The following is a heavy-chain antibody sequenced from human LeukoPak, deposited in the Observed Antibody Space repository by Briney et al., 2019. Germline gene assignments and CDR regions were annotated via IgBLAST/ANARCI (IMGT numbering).Heavy chain of an antibody. CDR1: GFTFYSYW. Sequence: GGSLRLSRAASGFTFYSYWMHWVRQAPGKGLVWVACIKGDGSDTNYADSVKGRFTISRDNSKNTLYLQMNSLRAEDTAVYYCKDQLLLSRFIYYYMDVWGKGTTDTVSS. CDR2: IKGDGSDT. CDR3: KDQLLLSRFIYYYMDV. V-gene: IGHV3-74*01. J-gene: IGHJ6*03. D-gene: IGHD2-2*01.